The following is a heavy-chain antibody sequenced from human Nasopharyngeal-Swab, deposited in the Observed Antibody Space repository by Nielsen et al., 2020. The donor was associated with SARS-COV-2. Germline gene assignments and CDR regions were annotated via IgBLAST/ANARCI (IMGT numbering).Heavy chain of an antibody. V-gene: IGHV1-8*01. CDR1: GYTFTSYD. CDR3: ARAICSSTSCYHYYMDV. CDR2: MNPNSGNT. J-gene: IGHJ6*03. Sequence: ASVKVSCKASGYTFTSYDINWVRQATGQGLEWMGWMNPNSGNTGYAQKFQGRVTMTRNTSISTAYMELRSLRSDDTAVYYCARAICSSTSCYHYYMDVWGKGTTVTVSS. D-gene: IGHD2-2*01.